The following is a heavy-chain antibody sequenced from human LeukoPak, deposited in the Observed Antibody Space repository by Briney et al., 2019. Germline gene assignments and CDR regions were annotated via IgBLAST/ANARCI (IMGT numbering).Heavy chain of an antibody. CDR2: MYTEDVT. D-gene: IGHD6-19*01. CDR3: AGGRGGWYAFES. V-gene: IGHV3-53*01. CDR1: NFTVSGNY. Sequence: GGSLRLSCAASNFTVSGNYMTWVRQTPGMGLECVSVMYTEDVTYYADSVKGRFTISRDNSKNTLYLQMKSLRTEDTAVYYCAGGRGGWYAFESWGQGTLVPVSS. J-gene: IGHJ4*02.